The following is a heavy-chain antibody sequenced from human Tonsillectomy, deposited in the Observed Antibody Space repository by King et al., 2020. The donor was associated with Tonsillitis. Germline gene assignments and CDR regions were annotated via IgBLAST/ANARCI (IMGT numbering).Heavy chain of an antibody. Sequence: VQLVESGGGVVQPGRSLRLSCAASGFTFSSYAMHWGRQAPGKGLEWVAVISFDGSNKDYAASVKGRFTISRDNSKNTLSLQMNSLRTEDTAVYFCARRDGALDYYYYGMDVWGQGTTVTVSS. CDR3: ARRDGALDYYYYGMDV. CDR1: GFTFSSYA. CDR2: ISFDGSNK. J-gene: IGHJ6*02. D-gene: IGHD4-17*01. V-gene: IGHV3-30-3*01.